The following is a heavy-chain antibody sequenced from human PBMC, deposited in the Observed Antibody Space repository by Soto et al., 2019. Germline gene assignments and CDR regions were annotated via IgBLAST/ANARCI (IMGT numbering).Heavy chain of an antibody. CDR2: ISWDGGST. D-gene: IGHD2-15*01. CDR1: RLTFYDYA. CDR3: AKASFSGAGCDPCYYGLDG. Sequence: PGASLRLSCALARLTFYDYAMHLVRQAPGKGLEWVSLISWDGGSTYYADSVKGRFTISRDNSKNSLYLQMNSLRAEDTDLYYCAKASFSGAGCDPCYYGLDGWGQGTRVSVSS. V-gene: IGHV3-43D*04. J-gene: IGHJ6*02.